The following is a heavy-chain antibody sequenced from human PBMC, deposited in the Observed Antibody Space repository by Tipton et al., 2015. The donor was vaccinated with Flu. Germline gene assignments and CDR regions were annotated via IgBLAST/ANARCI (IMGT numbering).Heavy chain of an antibody. CDR2: ISSSGSTI. J-gene: IGHJ6*02. CDR3: ARDHPPSITVLGEITDYFGMAV. V-gene: IGHV3-48*03. CDR1: GFTFSSYE. D-gene: IGHD3-3*01. Sequence: QLVQSGGGLVQPGGSLRLSCAASGFTFSSYEMNWVRQAPGKGLEGLSYISSSGSTISYADSVRGRFTISRDNAKNSLYLQMNSLRAEDTAAYYCARDHPPSITVLGEITDYFGMAVWGQGTTVTVSS.